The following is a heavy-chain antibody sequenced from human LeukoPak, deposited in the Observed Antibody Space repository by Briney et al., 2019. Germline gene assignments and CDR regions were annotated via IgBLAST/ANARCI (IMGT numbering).Heavy chain of an antibody. Sequence: GGSLRLSCAASGFTFSDTWMHWVRQAPGEGLVWVSRIRSDGSDTRYAESVKGRFTISRDNAKNSLYLQMNSLRAEDTAVYYCARDRLYCYDSSGKFYYWGQGDLVTVSS. CDR3: ARDRLYCYDSSGKFYY. CDR1: GFTFSDTW. D-gene: IGHD3-22*01. CDR2: IRSDGSDT. J-gene: IGHJ4*02. V-gene: IGHV3-74*01.